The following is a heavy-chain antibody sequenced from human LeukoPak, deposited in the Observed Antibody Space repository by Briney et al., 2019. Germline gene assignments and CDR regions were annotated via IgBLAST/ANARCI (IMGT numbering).Heavy chain of an antibody. J-gene: IGHJ6*02. D-gene: IGHD3-22*01. CDR3: ARYYYDSSGYYYYYGMDV. V-gene: IGHV1-2*02. CDR1: GYTFTGYY. Sequence: ASVKVSCKASGYTFTGYYMHWVRQAPGQGLEWMGWINPNSGGTNYAQKFQGRVTMTRDTSISTAYMDLSRLRSDDTAVYYCARYYYDSSGYYYYYGMDVWGQGTTVTVSS. CDR2: INPNSGGT.